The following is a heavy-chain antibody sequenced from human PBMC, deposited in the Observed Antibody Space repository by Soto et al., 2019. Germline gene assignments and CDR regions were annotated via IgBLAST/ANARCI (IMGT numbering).Heavy chain of an antibody. J-gene: IGHJ6*02. CDR3: AGREFASSSFHYYYYAVDV. V-gene: IGHV4-34*01. D-gene: IGHD6-6*01. CDR2: INHSGST. CDR1: GGSFSDYF. Sequence: QVQLQQWGAGLLKPSETLSLTCAVYGGSFSDYFWTWIRQPPGKGLEWIGEINHSGSTNFNPSLKSRVAISADTPRNQFSLRVTSVTAADTAVYYCAGREFASSSFHYYYYAVDVWGQGTTVTVSS.